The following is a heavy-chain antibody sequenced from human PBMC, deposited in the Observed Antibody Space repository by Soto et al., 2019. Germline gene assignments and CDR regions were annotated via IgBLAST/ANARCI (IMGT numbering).Heavy chain of an antibody. J-gene: IGHJ6*02. D-gene: IGHD4-17*01. V-gene: IGHV3-33*01. CDR1: GFTFSSYG. CDR3: ARVYDPFYGDYVSDYYYGMDV. CDR2: IWYDGSNK. Sequence: QVQLVESGGGVVQPGRSLRLSCAASGFTFSSYGMHWVRQAPGKGLEWVAVIWYDGSNKYYADSVKGRFTISRDNSKNTLYLQMNSLRAEDTAVYYCARVYDPFYGDYVSDYYYGMDVWGQGTTVTVSS.